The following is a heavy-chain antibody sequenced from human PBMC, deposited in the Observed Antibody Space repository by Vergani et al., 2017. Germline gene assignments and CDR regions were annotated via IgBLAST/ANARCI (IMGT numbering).Heavy chain of an antibody. Sequence: EVQLLESGGGLVQPGGSLRLSCAASGFTFSSYAMSWVRQAPGKGLEWVSAISGSGGSTYYAASVKGRFPISRDNSKNTLYLQMNSLRAEDTAVYYCAKDQYDLWSGYHLRYYMGVGSKATSVSVSS. J-gene: IGHJ6*03. D-gene: IGHD3-3*01. CDR3: AKDQYDLWSGYHLRYYMGV. CDR1: GFTFSSYA. CDR2: ISGSGGST. V-gene: IGHV3-23*01.